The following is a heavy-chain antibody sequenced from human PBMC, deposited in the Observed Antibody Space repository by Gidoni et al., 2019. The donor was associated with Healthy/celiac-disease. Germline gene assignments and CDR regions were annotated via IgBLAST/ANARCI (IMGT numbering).Heavy chain of an antibody. D-gene: IGHD4-17*01. CDR3: AGGTYGDYDLGG. CDR1: GFTVSSND. Sequence: EVQLVESGGGLVQPGGSLRLSCAASGFTVSSNDMSWVRQAPGKGLEWVAVIYSGGSTYYADSVKGRFTISRDNSKNTLYLQMNSLRAEDTAVYYCAGGTYGDYDLGGWGQGTLVTVSS. CDR2: IYSGGST. V-gene: IGHV3-66*01. J-gene: IGHJ4*02.